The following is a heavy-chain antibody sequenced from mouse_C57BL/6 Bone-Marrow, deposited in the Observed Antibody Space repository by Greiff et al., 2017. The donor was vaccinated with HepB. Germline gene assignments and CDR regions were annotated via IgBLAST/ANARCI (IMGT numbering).Heavy chain of an antibody. CDR1: GFTFTDYG. Sequence: EVKVVESGGGLVKPGGSLKLSCAASGFTFTDYGMHWVRQAPEKGLEWVAYISSGSSTNYYADTVKGRFTFSRDNAKNTQFLQMTSLRSEDTAMYCCARPSDYEGAMDYWGQGTSVTVSS. CDR2: ISSGSSTN. V-gene: IGHV5-17*01. J-gene: IGHJ4*01. D-gene: IGHD1-1*01. CDR3: ARPSDYEGAMDY.